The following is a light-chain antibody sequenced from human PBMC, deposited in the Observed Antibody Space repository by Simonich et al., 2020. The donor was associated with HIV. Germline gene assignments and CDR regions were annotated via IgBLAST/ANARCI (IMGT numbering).Light chain of an antibody. J-gene: IGLJ2*01. CDR3: SSYAGSNTVV. Sequence: QSGLTQPPSASGSPGQSVTISCTGTNSDVGGYNYVSWYQQHPGKAPKLIIYEVNKRPSGVPDRFSGSKSDNTASLTVSGLQAEDEANYYCSSYAGSNTVVFGGGTKLTVL. CDR1: NSDVGGYNY. V-gene: IGLV2-8*01. CDR2: EVN.